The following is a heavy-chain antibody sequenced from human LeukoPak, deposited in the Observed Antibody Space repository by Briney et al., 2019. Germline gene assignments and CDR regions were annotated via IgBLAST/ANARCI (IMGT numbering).Heavy chain of an antibody. Sequence: PGGSLRLSCAASGFTFSSYWMSWVRQAPGKGLEWVAVISYDGSNKYYADSVKGRFTISRDNSKNTLYLQMNSLRAEDTAVYYCARGIVGYSSSWYRLSRYWGQGTLVTVSS. CDR1: GFTFSSYW. CDR2: ISYDGSNK. V-gene: IGHV3-30-3*01. J-gene: IGHJ4*02. CDR3: ARGIVGYSSSWYRLSRY. D-gene: IGHD6-13*01.